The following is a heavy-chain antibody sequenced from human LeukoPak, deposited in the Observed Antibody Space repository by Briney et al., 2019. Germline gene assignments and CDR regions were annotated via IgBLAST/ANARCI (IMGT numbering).Heavy chain of an antibody. CDR3: ARVLRYCSGGNCYSGGLGYMDV. J-gene: IGHJ6*03. Sequence: GGSLRLSCAASGFTFSSYSMNWVRQAPGKGLEWVSSISSSSSYIYYADSLKGRFTISRDNAKNSLYLQMNSLRAEDTAVYYCARVLRYCSGGNCYSGGLGYMDVWGKGTTVTISS. V-gene: IGHV3-21*04. D-gene: IGHD2-15*01. CDR1: GFTFSSYS. CDR2: ISSSSSYI.